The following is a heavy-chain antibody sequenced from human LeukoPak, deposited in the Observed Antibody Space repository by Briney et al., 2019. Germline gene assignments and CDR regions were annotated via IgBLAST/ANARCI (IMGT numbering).Heavy chain of an antibody. V-gene: IGHV3-74*01. CDR2: INSDGSST. Sequence: GGSPRLSCAASGFTFSSYWMHWVRQAPGKGLVWVSRINSDGSSTSYADSVKGRFTISRDNAKNTLYLQMNSLRAEDTAVYYCAREAGDVDFDYWGQGTLVTVSS. CDR3: AREAGDVDFDY. D-gene: IGHD6-19*01. CDR1: GFTFSSYW. J-gene: IGHJ4*02.